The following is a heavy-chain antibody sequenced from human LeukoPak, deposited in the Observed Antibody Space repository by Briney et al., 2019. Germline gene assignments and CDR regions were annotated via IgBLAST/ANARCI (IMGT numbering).Heavy chain of an antibody. D-gene: IGHD6-19*01. J-gene: IGHJ4*02. CDR1: GYTFTSYH. CDR2: INPSGGST. Sequence: ASVKVSCKASGYTFTSYHIHWVRQAPGQGLEWMGIINPSGGSTTYAQKFQGRVTMTRDTSTSTVYMGLSSLRSEDTAVYYCATDLAVAGPFDYWGQGTLVTVSS. V-gene: IGHV1-46*01. CDR3: ATDLAVAGPFDY.